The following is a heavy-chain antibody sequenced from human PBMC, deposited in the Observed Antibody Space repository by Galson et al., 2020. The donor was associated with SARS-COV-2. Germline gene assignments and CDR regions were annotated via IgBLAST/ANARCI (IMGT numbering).Heavy chain of an antibody. CDR2: IYYSGNT. V-gene: IGHV4-31*03. CDR1: GRSISSGNFF. Sequence: ASETLSLTCTVSGRSISSGNFFWTWIRQHPGKGLEWIGYIYYSGNTYYNPSLKSRITISVDTSKNQFSLKLSSVTAADTAAYYCARDQRGSGVDYWGQGTLVTVSS. CDR3: ARDQRGSGVDY. D-gene: IGHD3-10*01. J-gene: IGHJ4*02.